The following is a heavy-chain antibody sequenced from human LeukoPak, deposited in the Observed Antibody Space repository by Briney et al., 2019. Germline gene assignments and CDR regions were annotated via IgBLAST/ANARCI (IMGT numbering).Heavy chain of an antibody. J-gene: IGHJ4*02. V-gene: IGHV4-34*01. CDR2: INHSGST. CDR1: GGSFSGYY. CDR3: ARHVLSGSYLFDY. Sequence: SETLSLTCAVYGGSFSGYYWSWIRQPPGKGLEWIGEINHSGSTNCNPSLKSRVTISVDTSKNQFSLKLSSVTAADTAVYYCARHVLSGSYLFDYWGQGTLVTVSS. D-gene: IGHD1-26*01.